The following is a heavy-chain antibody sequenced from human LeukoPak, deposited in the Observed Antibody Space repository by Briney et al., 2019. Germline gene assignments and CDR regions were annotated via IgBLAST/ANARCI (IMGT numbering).Heavy chain of an antibody. J-gene: IGHJ4*02. Sequence: SDTLSLTCTVSGGSISSVGYYWSWIRQHPGKGLEWIGYIYYSGSTYYNPSLKSRVTISVDTSKNQFSLKLSSVTAADTAVYYCAREIEVEQLGFLFDYWGQGTLVTVSS. V-gene: IGHV4-31*03. CDR2: IYYSGST. CDR1: GGSISSVGYY. CDR3: AREIEVEQLGFLFDY. D-gene: IGHD6-6*01.